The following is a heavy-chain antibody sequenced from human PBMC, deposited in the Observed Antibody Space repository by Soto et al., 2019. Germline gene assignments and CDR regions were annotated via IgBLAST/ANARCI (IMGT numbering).Heavy chain of an antibody. CDR2: ISYDGSNK. Sequence: PGGSLRLSCAASGFTFSRYGMHWVRQTPGKGLEWVAVISYDGSNKYYADSVKGRFTISRDNSKNTLYLQMNSLRAEDTAVYCGVLGYCGGDCYPPFQHWGQGTLVTVSS. V-gene: IGHV3-30*03. J-gene: IGHJ1*01. D-gene: IGHD2-21*02. CDR1: GFTFSRYG. CDR3: VLGYCGGDCYPPFQH.